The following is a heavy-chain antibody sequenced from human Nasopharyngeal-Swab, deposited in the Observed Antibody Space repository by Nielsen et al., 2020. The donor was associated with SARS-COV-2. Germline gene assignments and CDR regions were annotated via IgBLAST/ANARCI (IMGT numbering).Heavy chain of an antibody. CDR1: GYRFTSYW. V-gene: IGHV5-51*01. CDR2: IYPGDSDT. CDR3: ARTMSWYSSSWYEGYYYYYMDV. J-gene: IGHJ6*03. Sequence: GEFLKISCQGSGYRFTSYWIGWGRQMPGKGLGWMGIIYPGDSDTRYSPSFQGQVTISADKSISTAYLQWSSLKASDAAMYYCARTMSWYSSSWYEGYYYYYMDVWGKGTTVTVSS. D-gene: IGHD6-13*01.